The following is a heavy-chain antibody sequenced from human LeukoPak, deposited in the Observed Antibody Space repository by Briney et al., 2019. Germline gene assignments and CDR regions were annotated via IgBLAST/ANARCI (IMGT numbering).Heavy chain of an antibody. D-gene: IGHD1-1*01. V-gene: IGHV3-23*01. CDR2: ISGSGGST. Sequence: GGSLRLSCAASGFTFSSYAMSWVRQAPGKGLEWVSAISGSGGSTYYADSVKGRFTISRDNAKNTVYLQMNSLRDEDTAVYYCTKGGTVGFDSWGQGTVVTVSS. CDR1: GFTFSSYA. J-gene: IGHJ4*02. CDR3: TKGGTVGFDS.